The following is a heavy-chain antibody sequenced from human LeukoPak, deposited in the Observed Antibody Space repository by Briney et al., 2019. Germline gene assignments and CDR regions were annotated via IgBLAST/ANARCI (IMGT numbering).Heavy chain of an antibody. CDR3: ARGYCSSTSCYAGAFEI. Sequence: ASVKVSCKASGGTFSSYTINWVRQAPGQGLEWMGGIIPIFGTVNYAQKFQGRATITADESTSTAYMELSSLGSEDTAMYYCARGYCSSTSCYAGAFEIWGQGTMVTVSS. J-gene: IGHJ3*02. CDR1: GGTFSSYT. D-gene: IGHD2-2*01. V-gene: IGHV1-69*13. CDR2: IIPIFGTV.